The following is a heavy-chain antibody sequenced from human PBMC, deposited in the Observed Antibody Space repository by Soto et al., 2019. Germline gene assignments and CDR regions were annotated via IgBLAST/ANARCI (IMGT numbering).Heavy chain of an antibody. V-gene: IGHV3-30-3*01. J-gene: IGHJ5*02. CDR1: GFTFSSYA. CDR3: ARDSRVNMIILLTPPDS. Sequence: QVQLLESGGGVVQPGRSLRLSCAASGFTFSSYAMHWVRQAPGKGLEWVAVISYDGNNKYYADSVKDRFTIPRDNSKNTLYLHMNSLRPEDTAVYYCARDSRVNMIILLTPPDSWGQGTLVTVSS. CDR2: ISYDGNNK. D-gene: IGHD3-22*01.